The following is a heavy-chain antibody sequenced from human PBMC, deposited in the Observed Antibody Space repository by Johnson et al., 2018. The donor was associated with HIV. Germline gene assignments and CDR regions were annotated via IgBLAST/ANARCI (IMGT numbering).Heavy chain of an antibody. Sequence: VQLVESGGGVVQPGGSLRLSCAASGFTFSSYWMSWVRQAPGKGLECVANIKQEGSEKYYVDSVKGRFTISRDNAKKSLFLLMNSLRAEDTAVYYCAREKPRLVQGVLDAFDILGQGTMVTVSS. V-gene: IGHV3-7*05. J-gene: IGHJ3*02. CDR3: AREKPRLVQGVLDAFDI. D-gene: IGHD3-10*01. CDR2: IKQEGSEK. CDR1: GFTFSSYW.